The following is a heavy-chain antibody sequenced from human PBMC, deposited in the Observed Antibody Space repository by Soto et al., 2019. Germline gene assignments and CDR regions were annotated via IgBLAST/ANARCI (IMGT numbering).Heavy chain of an antibody. D-gene: IGHD3-3*01. CDR3: AGEVYYDFWGGFNTHPYYFDD. CDR1: GFTFSRHT. CDR2: ISDDGSNT. J-gene: IGHJ4*02. Sequence: QVQLVESGGGVVQPGRSLRLSCAASGFTFSRHTMHWVRQAPGKGLEWVAAISDDGSNTYYADSVKGRFTISRDNSKNTLDLQMNRLSSDDTGVHHWAGEVYYDFWGGFNTHPYYFDDWGQGTLVTVSS. V-gene: IGHV3-30-3*01.